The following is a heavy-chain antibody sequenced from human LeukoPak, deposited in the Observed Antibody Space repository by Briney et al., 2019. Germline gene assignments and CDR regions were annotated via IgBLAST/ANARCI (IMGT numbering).Heavy chain of an antibody. J-gene: IGHJ3*02. CDR3: ARDNYDSRLDAFDI. D-gene: IGHD3-22*01. Sequence: GGSLRLSCAASGFTFSSYWMSWVRQAPGKGLEWVANIKQDGSEKYYVDSVKGRFTISRDNAKNSLYLQMNSLRAEDTAVYYCARDNYDSRLDAFDIWGQGTMVTVSS. CDR1: GFTFSSYW. CDR2: IKQDGSEK. V-gene: IGHV3-7*01.